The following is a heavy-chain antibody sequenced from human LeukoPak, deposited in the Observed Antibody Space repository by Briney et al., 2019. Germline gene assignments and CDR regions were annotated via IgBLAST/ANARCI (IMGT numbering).Heavy chain of an antibody. D-gene: IGHD2-2*01. Sequence: SETLSLTYAVYGESLSGYYWSWIRQPPGKGLEWIGEISYSGSATYSPSLESRVTIPVATSRNQFSLRLNSVTAADTAVYFCARKYCTSTSCSYAFDVWGQGTMVTVSS. CDR3: ARKYCTSTSCSYAFDV. J-gene: IGHJ3*01. V-gene: IGHV4-34*01. CDR1: GESLSGYY. CDR2: ISYSGSA.